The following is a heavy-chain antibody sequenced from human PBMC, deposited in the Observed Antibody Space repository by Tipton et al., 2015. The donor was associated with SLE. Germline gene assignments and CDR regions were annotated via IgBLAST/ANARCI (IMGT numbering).Heavy chain of an antibody. D-gene: IGHD3-3*01. V-gene: IGHV3-21*01. J-gene: IGHJ6*03. CDR3: ARDFLELGYYYMDV. CDR1: GFTFSAYT. Sequence: GSLRLSCAASGFTSGFTFSAYTMSWVRQAPGKGLEWVSSISNSGGYKFYADSVKGRFTISRDSAENSLYLQMSSLRAEDTAVYYCARDFLELGYYYMDVWGKGTTVTVSS. CDR2: ISNSGGYK.